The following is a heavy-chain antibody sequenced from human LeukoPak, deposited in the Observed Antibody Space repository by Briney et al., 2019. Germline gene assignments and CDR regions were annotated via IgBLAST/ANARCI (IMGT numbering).Heavy chain of an antibody. Sequence: ASVKVSCKASGYTFTGYYMHWVRQAPGQGLEWMGWINPNSGGTNYAQKFQGWVTMTRDTSISTAYMELSRLRSDDTAVYYCARDRGIAAAGTGNWFDPWGQGTLVTVSS. J-gene: IGHJ5*02. CDR2: INPNSGGT. V-gene: IGHV1-2*04. CDR1: GYTFTGYY. CDR3: ARDRGIAAAGTGNWFDP. D-gene: IGHD6-13*01.